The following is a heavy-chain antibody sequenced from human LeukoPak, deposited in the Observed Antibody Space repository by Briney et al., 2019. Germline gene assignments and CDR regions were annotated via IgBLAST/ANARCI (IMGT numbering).Heavy chain of an antibody. J-gene: IGHJ6*02. D-gene: IGHD2-15*01. V-gene: IGHV3-7*03. CDR3: VKDLGSAITSALALDV. CDR1: GFTFSSYW. Sequence: GGSLRLSCAASGFTFSSYWMSWVRQAPAKGLEWVANIKQDGSEKYYVDSVKGRFTISRDNRKNLLHLQMNSLRPDDSAVYYCVKDLGSAITSALALDVWGQGTTVTVSS. CDR2: IKQDGSEK.